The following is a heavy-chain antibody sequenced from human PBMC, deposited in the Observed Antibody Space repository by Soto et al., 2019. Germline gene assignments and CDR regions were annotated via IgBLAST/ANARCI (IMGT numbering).Heavy chain of an antibody. V-gene: IGHV3-21*01. CDR1: GFTFSSYS. CDR2: ISSSSSYI. D-gene: IGHD6-19*01. CDR3: ARGTKVIAVAGY. Sequence: LSXAASGFTFSSYSMNWVRQAPGKGLEWVXSISSSSSYIYYXXSVXGRFTISRDNAKNXRYLQXNSLRAEDTAVYYCARGTKVIAVAGYWGQGTLVTVSS. J-gene: IGHJ4*02.